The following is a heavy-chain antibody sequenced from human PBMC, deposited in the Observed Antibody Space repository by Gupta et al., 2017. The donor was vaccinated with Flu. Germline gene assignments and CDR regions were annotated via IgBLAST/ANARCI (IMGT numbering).Heavy chain of an antibody. Sequence: EVQLLESGGGLVQPGGSLRLSCAASGFSFSSYVMSWVRQAPGKGLEWVSAISGGGGTTDYADSVKGRFTISRDNSKNRLYLQMNSLRAEDTAVYYCAKGDRNSGWWDWGQGTLVTVSS. J-gene: IGHJ4*02. CDR2: ISGGGGTT. D-gene: IGHD6-19*01. CDR3: AKGDRNSGWWD. CDR1: GFSFSSYV. V-gene: IGHV3-23*01.